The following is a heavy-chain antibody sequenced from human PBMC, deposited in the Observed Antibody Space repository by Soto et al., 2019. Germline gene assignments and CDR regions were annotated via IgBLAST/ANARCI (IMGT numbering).Heavy chain of an antibody. D-gene: IGHD3-10*01. CDR1: GFTVSSNY. V-gene: IGHV3-53*04. J-gene: IGHJ4*02. CDR3: VRGRYGSEIH. Sequence: GGSLSLSCAAFGFTVSSNYMTWVRLAPGKGLEWVSLVYSGGATHYAASVKGRFTISTHSSQNTLFLQMNSLRTEDTATYYCVRGRYGSEIHWGQGTKVTVSS. CDR2: VYSGGAT.